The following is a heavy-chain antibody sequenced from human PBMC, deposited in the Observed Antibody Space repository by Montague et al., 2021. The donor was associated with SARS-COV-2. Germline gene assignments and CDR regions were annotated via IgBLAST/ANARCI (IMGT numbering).Heavy chain of an antibody. J-gene: IGHJ6*02. CDR1: GGSISSYY. D-gene: IGHD3-3*01. Sequence: SETLSLTCTVSGGSISSYYWSWIRQPPGKGLEWIGYIYYSGSTYYNPSLKSRVTISVDTSKNQFSLKLSSVTAADTAVYYCARDKPDYDFWPGYGMDVWGQGTTVTVSS. V-gene: IGHV4-59*01. CDR2: IYYSGST. CDR3: ARDKPDYDFWPGYGMDV.